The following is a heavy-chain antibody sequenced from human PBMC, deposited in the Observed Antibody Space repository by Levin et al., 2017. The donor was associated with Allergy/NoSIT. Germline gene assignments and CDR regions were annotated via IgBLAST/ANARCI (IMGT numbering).Heavy chain of an antibody. D-gene: IGHD5-18*01. V-gene: IGHV3-9*01. CDR1: GFAFDDYA. J-gene: IGHJ4*02. CDR3: AKAAYSYGYGRFDY. CDR2: INWNSNTV. Sequence: PGGSLRLSCAASGFAFDDYAMHWVRQAPGKGLEWVSGINWNSNTVDYADSVKGRFTISRDHAKNSLYLEMSGLRVEDTALYYCAKAAYSYGYGRFDYWGQGSLVTVS.